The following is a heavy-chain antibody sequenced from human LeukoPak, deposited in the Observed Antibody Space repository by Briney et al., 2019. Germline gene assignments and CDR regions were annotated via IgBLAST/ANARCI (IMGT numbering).Heavy chain of an antibody. J-gene: IGHJ3*02. CDR3: VRDHLWAFDI. Sequence: GGSLRLSCAASGFTFSSYAMNWVRQTPGKGMEWISWIFSGDTTIHYADSVKGRFTISRDNAKNSLYLQMNSLRAEDTAVYYCVRDHLWAFDIWGQGAMVTVSS. D-gene: IGHD2-21*01. V-gene: IGHV3-48*04. CDR2: IFSGDTTI. CDR1: GFTFSSYA.